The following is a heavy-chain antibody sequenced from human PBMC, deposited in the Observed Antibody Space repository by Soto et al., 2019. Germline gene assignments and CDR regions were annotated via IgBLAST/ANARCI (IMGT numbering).Heavy chain of an antibody. CDR2: IWYDGSNK. D-gene: IGHD3-22*01. V-gene: IGHV3-33*01. CDR1: GFTFSSYG. Sequence: GGSLRLSCAASGFTFSSYGMHWVRQAPGKWLEWVAVIWYDGSNKYYADSVKGRFTISRDNSKNTLYLQMNSLRAEDTAVYYCARADYYDSSGPYYGMDVWGQGXTVTVYS. CDR3: ARADYYDSSGPYYGMDV. J-gene: IGHJ6*02.